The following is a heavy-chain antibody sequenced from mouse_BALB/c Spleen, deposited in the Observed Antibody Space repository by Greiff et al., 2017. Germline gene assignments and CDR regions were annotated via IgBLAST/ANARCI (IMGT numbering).Heavy chain of an antibody. J-gene: IGHJ4*01. CDR2: IRSKSNNYAT. V-gene: IGHV10S3*01. CDR3: VREGPQLGPYYYAMDY. D-gene: IGHD4-1*02. Sequence: DAGGGLVQPKGSLKLSCAASGFTFNTNAMNWVRQAPGKGLEWVARIRSKSNNYATYYADSVKDRFTISRDDSQSMLYLQMNNLKTEDTAMYYCVREGPQLGPYYYAMDYWGQGTSVTVSS. CDR1: GFTFNTNA.